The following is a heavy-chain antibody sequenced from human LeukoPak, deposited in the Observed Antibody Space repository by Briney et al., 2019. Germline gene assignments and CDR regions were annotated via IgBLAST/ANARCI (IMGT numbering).Heavy chain of an antibody. CDR1: GVSISSSNSY. CDR2: IYYSGNT. V-gene: IGHV4-39*07. D-gene: IGHD6-13*01. Sequence: PSETLSLTCTVSGVSISSSNSYWGWIRQPPGKGLEWIGSIYYSGNTYYNASLKSQVSISIDTSKNQFSLRLTSVTAADTAVYYCARDRGEQQLAKPSPRYYYYYMDVWGKGTTVTISS. CDR3: ARDRGEQQLAKPSPRYYYYYMDV. J-gene: IGHJ6*03.